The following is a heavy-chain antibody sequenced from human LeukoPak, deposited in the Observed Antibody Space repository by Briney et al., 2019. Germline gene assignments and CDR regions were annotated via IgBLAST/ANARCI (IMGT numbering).Heavy chain of an antibody. V-gene: IGHV1-69*13. Sequence: SVKVSCKASGGTVSSYAISWVRQAPGQGLGWMGGIIPIFGTANYAQKFQGRVTITADESTSTAYMELSSLRSEDTAVYYCARGPYGDYRDWYFDLWGRGTLVTVSS. CDR3: ARGPYGDYRDWYFDL. CDR1: GGTVSSYA. CDR2: IIPIFGTA. J-gene: IGHJ2*01. D-gene: IGHD4-17*01.